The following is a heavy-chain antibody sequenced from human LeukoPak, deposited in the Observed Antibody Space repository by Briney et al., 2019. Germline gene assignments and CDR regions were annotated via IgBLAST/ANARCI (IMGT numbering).Heavy chain of an antibody. CDR2: IYHSGST. CDR3: ARGFYYYGSGSYYPYYFDY. Sequence: SETLSLTCAVYGGSFSGYYWSWIRQPPGKGLEWIGEIYHSGSTNYNPSLKSRVTISVDTSKNQFSLKLSSVTAADTAVYYCARGFYYYGSGSYYPYYFDYWGQGTLVTVSS. V-gene: IGHV4-34*01. J-gene: IGHJ4*02. D-gene: IGHD3-10*01. CDR1: GGSFSGYY.